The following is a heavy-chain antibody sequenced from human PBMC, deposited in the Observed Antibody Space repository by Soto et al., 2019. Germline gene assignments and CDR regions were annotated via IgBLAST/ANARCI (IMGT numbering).Heavy chain of an antibody. CDR2: IRDRADSYAT. V-gene: IGHV3-73*01. J-gene: IGHJ4*02. Sequence: EVLLVESGGGMVQPGGSLKLSCAASGFVFKDSSIHWVRQASGKGLAWVGRIRDRADSYATAYAESVKVRYTISRDDSNDSAYLQMSGLSTEDTAIYYCTRLISAAHDYWGQGTLVTVSS. CDR1: GFVFKDSS. D-gene: IGHD3-10*01. CDR3: TRLISAAHDY.